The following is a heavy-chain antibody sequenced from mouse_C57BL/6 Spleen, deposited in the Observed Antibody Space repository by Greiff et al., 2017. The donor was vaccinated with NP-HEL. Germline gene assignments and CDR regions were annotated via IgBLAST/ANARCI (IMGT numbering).Heavy chain of an antibody. CDR2: IYPRSGNT. Sequence: VKLSCKASGYTFTSYGISWVKQRTGQGLEWIGEIYPRSGNTYYNEKFKGKATLTADKSSSTAYMELRSLTSEDSAVYFCARYDYDGPAMDYWGQGTSVTVSS. CDR1: GYTFTSYG. CDR3: ARYDYDGPAMDY. J-gene: IGHJ4*01. D-gene: IGHD2-4*01. V-gene: IGHV1-81*01.